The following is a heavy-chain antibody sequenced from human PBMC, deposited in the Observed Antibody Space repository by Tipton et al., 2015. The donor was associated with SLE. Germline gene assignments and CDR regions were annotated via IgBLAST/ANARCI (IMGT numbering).Heavy chain of an antibody. V-gene: IGHV1-18*01. J-gene: IGHJ5*02. D-gene: IGHD5-12*01. Sequence: QLVQSGAEVKRPGASVKVSCKASGYTFTSYGISWVRQAPGQGLEWMGWISAYNGNTNYAQRLQGRVTMTTDTSTSTAYMELRSLRSDDTAVYYCARHGDEWDVVATIDNYNWFDPWGQGTLVSVSS. CDR2: ISAYNGNT. CDR3: ARHGDEWDVVATIDNYNWFDP. CDR1: GYTFTSYG.